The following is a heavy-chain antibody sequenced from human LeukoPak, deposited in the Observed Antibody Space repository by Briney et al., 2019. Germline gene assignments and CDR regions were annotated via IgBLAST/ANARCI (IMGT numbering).Heavy chain of an antibody. CDR1: GYTFTSYG. V-gene: IGHV1-8*02. CDR3: AIRFSRGSGSAIDY. D-gene: IGHD3-10*01. J-gene: IGHJ4*02. CDR2: MNPNSANT. Sequence: ASVKVSCKASGYTFTSYGISWVRQAPGQGLEWMGWMNPNSANTGYAQNFQGRVTMTRNTSISTAYMELSSLRSEDSAVYYCAIRFSRGSGSAIDYWGQRTLVTVSS.